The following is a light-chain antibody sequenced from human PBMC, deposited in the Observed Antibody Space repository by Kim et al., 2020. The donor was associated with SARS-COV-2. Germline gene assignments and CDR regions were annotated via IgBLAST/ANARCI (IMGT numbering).Light chain of an antibody. CDR1: SSNIGAGYD. CDR3: QSYDSSLSGAWV. J-gene: IGLJ3*02. Sequence: VTISCTGSSSNIGAGYDVHWYQQLPGTAPKLLIYGNSNRPSGVPDRFSGSKSSTSASLAITGLKAEDEADYYCQSYDSSLSGAWVFGGGTQLTVL. V-gene: IGLV1-40*01. CDR2: GNS.